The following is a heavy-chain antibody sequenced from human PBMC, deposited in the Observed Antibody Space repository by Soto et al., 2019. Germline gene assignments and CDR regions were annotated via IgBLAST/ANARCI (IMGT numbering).Heavy chain of an antibody. CDR1: GYTFTSYG. Sequence: ASVKVSCKASGYTFTSYGISWVRQAPGQGLEWMGWISAYNGNTNYAQKLQGRVTMTTDTSTSTAYMELRSLRSDDTAVYYCAGAPLYYYDSSGYYATFDYWGQGTLVTVSS. V-gene: IGHV1-18*01. CDR3: AGAPLYYYDSSGYYATFDY. J-gene: IGHJ4*02. D-gene: IGHD3-22*01. CDR2: ISAYNGNT.